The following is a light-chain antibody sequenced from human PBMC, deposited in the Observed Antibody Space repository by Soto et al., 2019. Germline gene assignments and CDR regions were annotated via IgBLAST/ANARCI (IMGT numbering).Light chain of an antibody. CDR2: KAS. CDR1: QSVSIW. Sequence: DIQMTQSPSTLSASVGDTVTVTCRASQSVSIWLAWYQQKPGKAPKLLIYKASNLDSGVSSRFSGSGSGTEFTLTVSSLQPDDFATYYCLQYDSYPLTFGGGTKVDIK. J-gene: IGKJ4*01. V-gene: IGKV1-5*03. CDR3: LQYDSYPLT.